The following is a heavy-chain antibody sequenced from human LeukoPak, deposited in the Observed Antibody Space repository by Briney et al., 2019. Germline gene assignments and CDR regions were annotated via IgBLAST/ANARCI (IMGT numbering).Heavy chain of an antibody. CDR1: GFTFSSYS. CDR3: ARVSDYSNYFDY. Sequence: GGSLRLSCAASGFTFSSYSMNWVRQAPGKGLEWVSVIDSSSSYIWYADSVKGRFTISRDNSKNTLYLQMNSLRAEDTAVYYCARVSDYSNYFDYWGQGTLVTVSS. CDR2: IDSSSSYI. J-gene: IGHJ4*02. D-gene: IGHD4-11*01. V-gene: IGHV3-21*01.